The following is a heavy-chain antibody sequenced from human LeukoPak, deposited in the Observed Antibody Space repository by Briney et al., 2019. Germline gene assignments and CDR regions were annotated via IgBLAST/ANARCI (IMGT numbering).Heavy chain of an antibody. J-gene: IGHJ3*01. V-gene: IGHV3-48*01. CDR2: ISSSSSTI. CDR3: ARDHQYAFDV. D-gene: IGHD2-2*01. Sequence: GGSLRLSCAASGFTFSSYTMNWVRQAPGKGLEWVSYISSSSSTIYYADSVRGRFTMSRDNAKNSLYLQMNSLRAEDTALYYCARDHQYAFDVWGQGTLVTVSS. CDR1: GFTFSSYT.